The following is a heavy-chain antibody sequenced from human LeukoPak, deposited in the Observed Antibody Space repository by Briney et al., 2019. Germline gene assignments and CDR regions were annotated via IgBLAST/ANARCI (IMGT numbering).Heavy chain of an antibody. V-gene: IGHV3-7*01. CDR1: GFTFSSYW. D-gene: IGHD6-19*01. CDR3: ARQIGWRDAFDI. Sequence: PGGSLRLSCGASGFTFSSYWMSWVRQAPGKGLEWVASLKQDGSEKYYVDSVKGRFTISRDNAKTSLYLQMNSLRAEDTAVYYCARQIGWRDAFDIWGQGTVVIVSS. CDR2: LKQDGSEK. J-gene: IGHJ3*02.